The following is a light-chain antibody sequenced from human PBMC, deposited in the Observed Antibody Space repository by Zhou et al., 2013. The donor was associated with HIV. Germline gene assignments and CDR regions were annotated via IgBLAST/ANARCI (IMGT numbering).Light chain of an antibody. CDR1: QSVSSSY. J-gene: IGKJ2*01. V-gene: IGKV3-20*01. CDR3: QQYYDWPYT. Sequence: EIVLTQSPGTLSLSPGERATLSCRASQSVSSSYLAWYQQKPGQAPRLLIYAASSRATGIPDRFSGSGSGTDFTLTISRLEPEDFAVYYCQQYYDWPYTFGQGTKLEIK. CDR2: AAS.